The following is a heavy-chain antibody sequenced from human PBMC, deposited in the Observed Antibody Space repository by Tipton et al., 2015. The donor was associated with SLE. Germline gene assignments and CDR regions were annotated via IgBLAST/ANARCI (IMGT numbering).Heavy chain of an antibody. Sequence: TLSLTCTVSGGSISRGSYYWSWIRQPAGKGLEWIGRIYTSGSTNYNPSLKSRVTISVDTSKNQFSLKLSSVTAADTAVYYCAREDVWRGREWFDPWGQGTLVTVSS. J-gene: IGHJ5*02. CDR1: GGSISRGSYY. V-gene: IGHV4-61*02. CDR3: AREDVWRGREWFDP. D-gene: IGHD3-3*01. CDR2: IYTSGST.